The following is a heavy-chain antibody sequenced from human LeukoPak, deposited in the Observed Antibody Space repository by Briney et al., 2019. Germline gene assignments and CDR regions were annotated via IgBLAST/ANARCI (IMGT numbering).Heavy chain of an antibody. J-gene: IGHJ4*02. CDR3: AREGQGHYFDY. CDR2: IDPSGDST. Sequence: ASVKVSCKASGYTFTRYYLHWVGQAPGQGLEWMGIIDPSGDSTSYAQKFQGRVTMTRDTSTSTVYMELSSLRSEDTAVYYCAREGQGHYFDYWGQGTLVTVSS. CDR1: GYTFTRYY. V-gene: IGHV1-46*01.